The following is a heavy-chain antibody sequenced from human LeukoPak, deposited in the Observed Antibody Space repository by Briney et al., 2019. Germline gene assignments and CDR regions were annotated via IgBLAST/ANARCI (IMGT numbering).Heavy chain of an antibody. CDR2: IRYDGSNK. D-gene: IGHD4-17*01. Sequence: GGSLRLSCAASGFTFSDYAMTWVRQAPGKGLEWVAFIRYDGSNKYYADSVKGRFTISRDNSKNTLYLQMNSLRAEDTAMFYCAKHDDYDFEYWGQGTLVTVSS. V-gene: IGHV3-30*02. CDR1: GFTFSDYA. J-gene: IGHJ4*02. CDR3: AKHDDYDFEY.